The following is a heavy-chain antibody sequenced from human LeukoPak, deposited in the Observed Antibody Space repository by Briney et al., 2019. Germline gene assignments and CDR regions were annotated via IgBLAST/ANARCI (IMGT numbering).Heavy chain of an antibody. Sequence: GGSLRLSCAASGFTVSTYYMTWVRQAPGKGLGCVSVIYSGGSTYYADSVKGRFTVSRDNSKNTLYLQMNSLRAEDTAMYYCARGLGYCTSTTCLLPFDYWGQGTLVTVSS. CDR3: ARGLGYCTSTTCLLPFDY. CDR2: IYSGGST. J-gene: IGHJ4*02. V-gene: IGHV3-53*01. D-gene: IGHD2-2*01. CDR1: GFTVSTYY.